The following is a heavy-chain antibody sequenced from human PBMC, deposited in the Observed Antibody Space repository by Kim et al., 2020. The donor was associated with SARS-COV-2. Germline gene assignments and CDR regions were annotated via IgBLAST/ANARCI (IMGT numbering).Heavy chain of an antibody. CDR1: EFTFSNYA. Sequence: GGSLRLSCAASEFTFSNYAMTWVRQAPGKGLEWVSGISGNGGHTDYADSVKGRFTISRDNSKNTLYLQTNSLRAEDTAVYYCAKVGYCGGDCYYLDYWGQGTLATVSS. V-gene: IGHV3-23*01. J-gene: IGHJ4*02. D-gene: IGHD2-21*02. CDR3: AKVGYCGGDCYYLDY. CDR2: ISGNGGHT.